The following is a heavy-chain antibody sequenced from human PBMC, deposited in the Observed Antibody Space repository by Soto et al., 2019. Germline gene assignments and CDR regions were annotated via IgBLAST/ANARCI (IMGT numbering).Heavy chain of an antibody. Sequence: FLTCTVSGYSISSGSYWGWIRQPPGKGPEWIASIYHGGTTFYNPSLKSRVTVSVDKSNSQFSLKLRSVTAADTAVYYCAKAYVMVVAGSTFDYWGHGTLVTVSS. J-gene: IGHJ4*01. CDR3: AKAYVMVVAGSTFDY. D-gene: IGHD6-19*01. V-gene: IGHV4-38-2*02. CDR2: IYHGGTT. CDR1: GYSISSGSY.